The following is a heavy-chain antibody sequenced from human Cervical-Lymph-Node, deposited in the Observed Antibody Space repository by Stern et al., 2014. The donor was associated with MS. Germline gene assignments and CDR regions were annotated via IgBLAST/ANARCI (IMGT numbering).Heavy chain of an antibody. CDR1: GFSLSTSGMR. CDR2: IYWDDDK. CDR3: ARSPPYYEFWNDYYYFDY. Sequence: QVTLKESGPALVKPTQTLTLTCTFSGFSLSTSGMRVSWIRQPPGKALEWLARIYWDDDKFYSTSLKTRLTISKDTSKNQLVLTMTNMDPVDTATYYCARSPPYYEFWNDYYYFDYWGQGTLVAVSS. D-gene: IGHD3-3*01. V-gene: IGHV2-70*04. J-gene: IGHJ4*02.